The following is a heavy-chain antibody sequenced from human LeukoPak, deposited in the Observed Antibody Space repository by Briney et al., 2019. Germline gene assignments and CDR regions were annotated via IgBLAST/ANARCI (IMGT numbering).Heavy chain of an antibody. V-gene: IGHV3-23*01. CDR3: ARDHRGDFWSGYNLYYYYYMDV. CDR2: MKGGGET. Sequence: GGSLRLSCAASGFSFTNYAMSWVRQAPARGPEWLSSMKGGGETFYADSVKGRFTISRDNSKNTLYLQMNSLRAEDTAVYYCARDHRGDFWSGYNLYYYYYMDVWGKGTTVTVSS. D-gene: IGHD3-3*01. CDR1: GFSFTNYA. J-gene: IGHJ6*03.